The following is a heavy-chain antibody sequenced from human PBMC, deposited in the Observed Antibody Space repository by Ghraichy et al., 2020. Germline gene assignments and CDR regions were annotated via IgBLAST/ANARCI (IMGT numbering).Heavy chain of an antibody. CDR3: WGSSGYTFDY. V-gene: IGHV3-21*01. J-gene: IGHJ4*02. CDR2: IRSSGSYI. D-gene: IGHD3-22*01. CDR1: GFTFSSYS. Sequence: GGSLRLSCAASGFTFSSYSMHWVRQAPGKGLEWVASIRSSGSYIYYADSVKGRFTISRDNAKNSLYLQMNSLRAEDTAVYYCWGSSGYTFDYWGQGTLVT.